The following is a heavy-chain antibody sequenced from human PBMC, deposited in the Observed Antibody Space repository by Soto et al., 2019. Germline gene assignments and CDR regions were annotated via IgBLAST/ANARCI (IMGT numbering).Heavy chain of an antibody. V-gene: IGHV1-69*01. CDR1: GGTFTNYA. CDR2: IIPNFGTP. D-gene: IGHD3-3*01. Sequence: QVQLVQSGAEVKKPGSSVKVSCKASGGTFTNYALSWVRQAPGQGLEWMGGIIPNFGTPTYAQRFQDRVTITADGSTSTAYMELSSLRSEDTSVYFCARGDFWSGYSNRYYYYGMDVWGQGTTVTVSS. CDR3: ARGDFWSGYSNRYYYYGMDV. J-gene: IGHJ6*02.